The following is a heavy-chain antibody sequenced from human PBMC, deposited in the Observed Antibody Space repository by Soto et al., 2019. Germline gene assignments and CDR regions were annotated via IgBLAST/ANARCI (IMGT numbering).Heavy chain of an antibody. CDR2: ANPSGGHT. V-gene: IGHV1-46*01. J-gene: IGHJ4*02. Sequence: QVQLMKSGAEVKKPGASVKVSCKASGDTFSDYYIHWVRQPPGHGLEWMGTANPSGGHTTYSQHFLGRVTMARDTSTSTLDMELTSLTSEDTAVYYCARGRHVVVVTAAFDYWGQGTLVTVSS. CDR1: GDTFSDYY. CDR3: ARGRHVVVVTAAFDY. D-gene: IGHD2-21*02.